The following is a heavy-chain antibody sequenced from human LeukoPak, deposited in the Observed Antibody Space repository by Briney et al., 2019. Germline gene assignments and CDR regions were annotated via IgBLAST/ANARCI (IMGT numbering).Heavy chain of an antibody. J-gene: IGHJ4*02. Sequence: GGSLRLSCAASGFTFSSYAMPWVRQAPGKGLEWVAVISYDGSNKYYADSVKGRFTISRDKSKNTLYLQMNSLRAEDTAVYYCARGVTMIVSFDYWGQGTLVTVSS. D-gene: IGHD3-22*01. CDR1: GFTFSSYA. CDR3: ARGVTMIVSFDY. V-gene: IGHV3-30*01. CDR2: ISYDGSNK.